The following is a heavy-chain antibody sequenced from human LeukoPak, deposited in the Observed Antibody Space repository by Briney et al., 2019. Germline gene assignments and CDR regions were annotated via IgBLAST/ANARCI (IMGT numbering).Heavy chain of an antibody. D-gene: IGHD3-3*01. V-gene: IGHV3-21*01. Sequence: PGGSLRLSCAASGFTFSNYGMHWVRQAPGKGLEWVSSISSSSSYIYYADSVKGRFTISRDNAKNSLYLQMNSLRAEDTAVYYCARGPSYYDFWTTPDATYYYYYYMDVWGKGTTVTVSS. J-gene: IGHJ6*03. CDR1: GFTFSNYG. CDR3: ARGPSYYDFWTTPDATYYYYYYMDV. CDR2: ISSSSSYI.